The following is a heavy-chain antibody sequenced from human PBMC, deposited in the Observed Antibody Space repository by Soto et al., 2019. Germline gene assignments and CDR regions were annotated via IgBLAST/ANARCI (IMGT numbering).Heavy chain of an antibody. D-gene: IGHD2-2*01. V-gene: IGHV1-18*01. Sequence: QVQLVQSGAEVKKPGASVKVSCKASGYTFTSYGISWVRQAPGQGLEWMGWISAYNGNTNYAQKLQGRATMTTDTSTSTAYMELRSLRSDDTAVYYCAREPFLRYQLLFLDYWGQGTLVTVSS. CDR2: ISAYNGNT. CDR3: AREPFLRYQLLFLDY. J-gene: IGHJ4*02. CDR1: GYTFTSYG.